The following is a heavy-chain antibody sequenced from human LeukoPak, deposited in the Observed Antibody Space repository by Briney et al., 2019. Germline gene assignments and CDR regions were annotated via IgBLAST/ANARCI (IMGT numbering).Heavy chain of an antibody. V-gene: IGHV3-64*02. Sequence: PGGSLRLSCAASGFTFSSYAMHWFRQAPGKGLEYVSAISSNGGSTYYADSVKGRFTISRDNSKNTLYLQMGSLRAEDMAVYYCAREGYSSGWYYFDYWGQGTLVTVSS. CDR1: GFTFSSYA. J-gene: IGHJ4*02. D-gene: IGHD6-19*01. CDR3: AREGYSSGWYYFDY. CDR2: ISSNGGST.